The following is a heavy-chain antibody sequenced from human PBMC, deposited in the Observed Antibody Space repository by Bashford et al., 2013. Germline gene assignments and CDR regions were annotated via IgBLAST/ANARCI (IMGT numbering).Heavy chain of an antibody. V-gene: IGHV4-39*01. J-gene: IGHJ4*02. CDR3: ARHDRLHYGDYFTGPDY. CDR1: GGSISSSSYY. D-gene: IGHD4-17*01. CDR2: IYYSGST. Sequence: SETLSLTCTVSGGSISSSSYYWGWIRQPPGKGLEWIGSIYYSGSTYYNPSLKSRVTISVDTSKNQFSLKLSSVTAADTAVHYCARHDRLHYGDYFTGPDYWGQGSPGHRLL.